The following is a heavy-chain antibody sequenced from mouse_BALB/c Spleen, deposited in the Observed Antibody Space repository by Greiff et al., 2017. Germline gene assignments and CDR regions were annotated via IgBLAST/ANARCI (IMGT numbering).Heavy chain of an antibody. CDR2: ISCYNGAT. J-gene: IGHJ3*01. CDR1: GYSFTGYY. V-gene: IGHV1S34*01. D-gene: IGHD2-4*01. CDR3: ARGSMITTGAWFAY. Sequence: LVKTGASAKISCKASGYSFTGYYMHWVKQSHGKSLEWIGYISCYNGATSYNQKFKGKATFTVDTSSSTAYMQFNSLTSEDSAVYYCARGSMITTGAWFAYWGQGTLVTVSA.